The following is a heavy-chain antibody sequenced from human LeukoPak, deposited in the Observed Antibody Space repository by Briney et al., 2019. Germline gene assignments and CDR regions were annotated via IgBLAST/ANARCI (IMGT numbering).Heavy chain of an antibody. Sequence: ASVTVSCTASGYTFTSYGISWVRQAPGQGLEWMGWISAYNGNTNYAQKLQGRVTMTTDTSTSTAYMELRSLRSDDTAVYYCARDSPVDYDFWSGYPNLYYGMDVWGQGTTVTVSS. J-gene: IGHJ6*02. D-gene: IGHD3-3*01. CDR1: GYTFTSYG. CDR2: ISAYNGNT. V-gene: IGHV1-18*01. CDR3: ARDSPVDYDFWSGYPNLYYGMDV.